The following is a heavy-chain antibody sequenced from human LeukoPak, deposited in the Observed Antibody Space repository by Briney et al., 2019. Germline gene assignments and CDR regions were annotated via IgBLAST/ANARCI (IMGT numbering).Heavy chain of an antibody. CDR2: IKQDGNEK. D-gene: IGHD5-12*01. Sequence: GGSLRLSCAASGFTFSSYWMSWVRQAPGKGLEWVANIKQDGNEKYYVDSVKGRFTISRDNAKNSLYLQMNSLRAEDTAVYYCARSRYSGYDDYWGQGTLVTVSS. V-gene: IGHV3-7*01. CDR3: ARSRYSGYDDY. CDR1: GFTFSSYW. J-gene: IGHJ4*02.